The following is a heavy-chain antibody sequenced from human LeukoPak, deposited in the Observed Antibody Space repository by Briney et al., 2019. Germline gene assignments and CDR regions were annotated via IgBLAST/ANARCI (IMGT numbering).Heavy chain of an antibody. CDR2: ISSSSSYI. CDR3: ARGQNPGYSYGFVDI. D-gene: IGHD5-18*01. V-gene: IGHV3-21*01. CDR1: GFTFSSYS. J-gene: IGHJ3*02. Sequence: PGGSLRLSCAASGFTFSSYSMNRVRQAPGKGLEWVSSISSSSSYIYYADSVKGRFTISRDNAKNSLYLQMNSLRAEDTAVYYCARGQNPGYSYGFVDIWGQGTMVTVSS.